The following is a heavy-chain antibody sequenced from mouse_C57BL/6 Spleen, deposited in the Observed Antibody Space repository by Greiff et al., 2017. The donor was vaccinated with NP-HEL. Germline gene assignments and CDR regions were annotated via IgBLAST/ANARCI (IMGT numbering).Heavy chain of an antibody. V-gene: IGHV3-6*01. CDR1: GYSITSGYY. J-gene: IGHJ1*03. CDR3: AREDLLSWYFDV. Sequence: EVKLQESGPGLVKPSQSLSLTCSVTGYSITSGYYWNWIRQFPGNKLEWMGYISYDGSNNYNPSLKNRISITRDTSKNQFFLKLNSVTTEDTATYYCAREDLLSWYFDVWGTGTTVTVSS. D-gene: IGHD2-10*01. CDR2: ISYDGSN.